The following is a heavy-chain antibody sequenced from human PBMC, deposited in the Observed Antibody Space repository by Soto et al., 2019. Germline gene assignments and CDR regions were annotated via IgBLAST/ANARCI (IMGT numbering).Heavy chain of an antibody. CDR2: TSYDGSNN. D-gene: IGHD3-16*01. V-gene: IGHV3-30*03. CDR3: ARWGTTGGLDV. J-gene: IGHJ4*02. Sequence: ESGGGLVQPGGSLRLSCEASGFTFSNYWMSWIRQAPGKGLEWVALTSYDGSNNFYGDSVKGRFTISRDNSRNTVELQMDSLRLEDTALYYCARWGTTGGLDVWGQGTLVSVSS. CDR1: GFTFSNYW.